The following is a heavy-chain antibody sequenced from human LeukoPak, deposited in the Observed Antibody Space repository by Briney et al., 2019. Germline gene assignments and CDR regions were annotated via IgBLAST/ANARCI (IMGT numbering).Heavy chain of an antibody. Sequence: SGGSLRLSCAASGFTFDDYGMHWVRQAPGKGLGWVSGINWNSGSIGYADSVKGRFTISRDNAKNSLYLQMNSLRAEDTALYYCARGLPSGWYYFDYWGQGTLVTVSS. D-gene: IGHD6-19*01. J-gene: IGHJ4*02. CDR1: GFTFDDYG. CDR2: INWNSGSI. V-gene: IGHV3-9*01. CDR3: ARGLPSGWYYFDY.